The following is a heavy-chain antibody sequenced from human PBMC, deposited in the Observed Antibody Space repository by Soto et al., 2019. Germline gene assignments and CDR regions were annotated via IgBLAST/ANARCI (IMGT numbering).Heavy chain of an antibody. CDR2: VYSTEIT. Sequence: SETLSLTCTVSGDSISSYFWSWIRQPPGKGLEWIGYVYSTEITNYNPSLKSRVAMSIDTSKNQFSLKVRSVTAADTAVYYCARGSEAWFDPWGQGTLVTVSS. J-gene: IGHJ5*02. CDR3: ARGSEAWFDP. CDR1: GDSISSYF. V-gene: IGHV4-59*01.